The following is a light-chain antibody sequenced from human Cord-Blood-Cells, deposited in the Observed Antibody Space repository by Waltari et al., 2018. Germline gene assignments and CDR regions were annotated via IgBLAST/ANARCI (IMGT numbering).Light chain of an antibody. CDR1: QSVSSY. CDR3: QQRSNWPPWT. V-gene: IGKV3-11*01. Sequence: EIVLTQSPATLASLPGERPTRSCRASQSVSSYLGWYQQKPGQAPRLLIYDASNRATGIPARFSGSGSGTDFTLTISSLEPEDFAVYYCQQRSNWPPWTFGQGTKVEIK. CDR2: DAS. J-gene: IGKJ1*01.